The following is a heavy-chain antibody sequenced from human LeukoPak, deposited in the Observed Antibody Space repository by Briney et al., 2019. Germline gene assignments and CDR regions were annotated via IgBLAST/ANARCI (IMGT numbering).Heavy chain of an antibody. V-gene: IGHV3-48*01. Sequence: PGGSLRISCAASGFTFSSYSMNWVRQAPGKGLEWVSYISSSNSAIYYADSVKGRFTISRDNAKKSLYLQMSSLRAEDTAVYYCARSPFDYWGQGTLVTVSS. CDR3: ARSPFDY. J-gene: IGHJ4*02. CDR1: GFTFSSYS. CDR2: ISSSNSAI.